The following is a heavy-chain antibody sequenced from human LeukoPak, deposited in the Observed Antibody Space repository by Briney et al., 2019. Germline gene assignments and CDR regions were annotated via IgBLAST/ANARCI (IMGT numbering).Heavy chain of an antibody. CDR1: GFTFSSYG. Sequence: PGGSLRLSCAASGFTFSSYGIHWVRQAPGEGLEWVSAISGSGGSTYYADSVKGRFTISRDNSKNTLYLQMNSLRAEDTAVYYCAKSTSSGWYYYYYGMDVWGQGTTVTVSS. D-gene: IGHD6-19*01. V-gene: IGHV3-23*01. CDR3: AKSTSSGWYYYYYGMDV. J-gene: IGHJ6*02. CDR2: ISGSGGST.